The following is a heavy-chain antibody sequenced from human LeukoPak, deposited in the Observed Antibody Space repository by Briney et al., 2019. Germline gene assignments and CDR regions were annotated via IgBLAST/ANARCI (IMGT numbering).Heavy chain of an antibody. CDR2: IYSGGST. V-gene: IGHV3-53*01. J-gene: IGHJ6*02. CDR3: AKDLGVTRYYGMDV. Sequence: GGSLRLSCAASGFTVSSNYMSWVRQAPGKGLEWVSVIYSGGSTYYADSVKGRFTISRDNSKNTLYLQMNSLRAEDTAVYYCAKDLGVTRYYGMDVWGQGTTVTVSS. CDR1: GFTVSSNY. D-gene: IGHD2-21*02.